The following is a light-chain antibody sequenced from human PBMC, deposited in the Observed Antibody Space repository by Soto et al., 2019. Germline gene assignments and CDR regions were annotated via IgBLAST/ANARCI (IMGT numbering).Light chain of an antibody. CDR2: DAS. V-gene: IGKV3-15*01. CDR3: HQHHKWPSFT. Sequence: EIVMTQSPGTLSVSPGERATLLCRASQSVSNNLAWYQQKPGQAPRLLIYDASTRATGIPARFSGSGSGTEFTLTIISRPSEDYAVYYCHQHHKWPSFTFGPGPQVDIK. CDR1: QSVSNN. J-gene: IGKJ3*01.